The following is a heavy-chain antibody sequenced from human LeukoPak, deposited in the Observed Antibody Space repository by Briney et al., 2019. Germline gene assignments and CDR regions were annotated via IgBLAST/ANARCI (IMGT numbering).Heavy chain of an antibody. Sequence: GGSLRLSCAPYGFTFTSYGMQWVRQAPGKGREWVAVTSYVGSNKYYADSVKGRFTISRDNAKNLLYRQMTTLTVGDTAVYQCARGGRGSSWFVPWGQGTRVTVTS. CDR3: ARGGRGSSWFVP. CDR2: TSYVGSNK. D-gene: IGHD6-13*01. J-gene: IGHJ5*02. V-gene: IGHV3-30*03. CDR1: GFTFTSYG.